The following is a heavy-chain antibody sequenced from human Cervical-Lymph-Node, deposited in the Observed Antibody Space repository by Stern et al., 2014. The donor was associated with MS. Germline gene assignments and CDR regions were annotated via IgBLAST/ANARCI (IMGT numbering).Heavy chain of an antibody. CDR2: IYPGDSET. V-gene: IGHV5-51*03. Sequence: EVQLVQSGAEVKKPGESLRISCEVSGYRFTNNWIGWGRQMPGKGLEWMGIIYPGDSETRYSPSFQGQVTILVDKSNTTAYLQWSSLKASDTAIYYCARRGDGYMGIDYWGQGTLVTVSS. CDR3: ARRGDGYMGIDY. D-gene: IGHD5-24*01. CDR1: GYRFTNNW. J-gene: IGHJ4*02.